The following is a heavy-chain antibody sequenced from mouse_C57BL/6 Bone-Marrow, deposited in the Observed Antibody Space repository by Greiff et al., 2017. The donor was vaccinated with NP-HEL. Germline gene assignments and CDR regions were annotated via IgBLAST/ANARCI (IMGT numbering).Heavy chain of an antibody. CDR1: GFTFSDFY. Sequence: EVKLMESGGGLVQSGRSLRLSCATSGFTFSDFYMEWVRQAPGKGLEWIAASRNKANDYTTEYSASVKGRFIVSRDTSQSILYLQMNALRAEDTAIYYCARDGGPYGSWFAYWGQGTLVTVSA. CDR2: SRNKANDYTT. V-gene: IGHV7-1*01. D-gene: IGHD2-2*01. J-gene: IGHJ3*01. CDR3: ARDGGPYGSWFAY.